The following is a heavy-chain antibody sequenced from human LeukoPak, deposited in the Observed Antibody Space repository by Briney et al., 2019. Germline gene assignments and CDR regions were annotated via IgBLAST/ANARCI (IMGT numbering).Heavy chain of an antibody. V-gene: IGHV1-18*04. CDR2: ISAYNGNT. Sequence: ASVKVSCKASGYTFTGYYMHWVRQAPGQGLEWMGWISAYNGNTNSAQNLQGRVTMTTDTSTSTAYMELRSLRSDDTAVYYCARGTYFDYWGQGTLVTVSS. CDR3: ARGTYFDY. CDR1: GYTFTGYY. J-gene: IGHJ4*02.